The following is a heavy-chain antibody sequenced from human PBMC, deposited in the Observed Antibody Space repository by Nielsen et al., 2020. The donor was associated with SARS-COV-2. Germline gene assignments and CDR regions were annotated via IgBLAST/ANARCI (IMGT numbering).Heavy chain of an antibody. CDR2: IYYDGSNK. V-gene: IGHV3-30*18. CDR3: AKDQGTAMEGGDY. D-gene: IGHD5-18*01. CDR1: GFTFDDYA. Sequence: GESLKISCAASGFTFDDYAMHWVRQAPGKGLEWVALIYYDGSNKYYADSVKGRFTISRDNSKNTLYLQMNSLRAEDTAVYYCAKDQGTAMEGGDYWGQGTLVTVSS. J-gene: IGHJ4*02.